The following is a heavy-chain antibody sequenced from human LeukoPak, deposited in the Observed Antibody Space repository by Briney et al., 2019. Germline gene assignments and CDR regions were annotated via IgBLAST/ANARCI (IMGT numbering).Heavy chain of an antibody. CDR3: ARAKPKNMVRGLIMRRESRYYFDY. CDR1: GYTFTGYY. Sequence: ASVKVSCKASGYTFTGYYMHWVRQAPGQGLEWMGWINPNSGGTNYAQKFQGRVTMTRDTSISTAYMELSSLRPEDTAVYYCARAKPKNMVRGLIMRRESRYYFDYWGQGTLVTVSS. V-gene: IGHV1-2*02. J-gene: IGHJ4*02. D-gene: IGHD3-10*01. CDR2: INPNSGGT.